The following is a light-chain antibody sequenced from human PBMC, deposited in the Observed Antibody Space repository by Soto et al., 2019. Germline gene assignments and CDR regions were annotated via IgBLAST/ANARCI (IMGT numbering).Light chain of an antibody. J-gene: IGLJ1*01. CDR1: SSNIGAGKD. CDR3: QSYGTGLSGLYV. CDR2: GSN. V-gene: IGLV1-40*01. Sequence: QSGLTQPPSGSGAPGQRVTSSCTGSSSNIGAGKDVHWYQQLPGTAPKFLISGSNHRPSGVPDRFSVSKSGASAFLAIAGLRADDEGDYFCQSYGTGLSGLYVFGTGTKVTVL.